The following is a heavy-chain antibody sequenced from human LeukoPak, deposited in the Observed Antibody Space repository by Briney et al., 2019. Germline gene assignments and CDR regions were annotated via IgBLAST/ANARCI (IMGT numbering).Heavy chain of an antibody. CDR2: MPSDGNNE. V-gene: IGHV3-30*18. CDR1: GFTFSSSG. D-gene: IGHD3-10*01. Sequence: PGGSLRLSCAASGFTFSSSGMHWVRQAPGKGLEWVAVMPSDGNNEYYADSVKGRFTISRDNSKNTLYLQMNSLRAEDTAVYYCAKPYGSGSYYKCFDYWGQGTLVTVSS. J-gene: IGHJ4*02. CDR3: AKPYGSGSYYKCFDY.